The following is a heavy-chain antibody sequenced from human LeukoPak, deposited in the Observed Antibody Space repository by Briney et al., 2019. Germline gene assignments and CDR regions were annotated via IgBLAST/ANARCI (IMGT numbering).Heavy chain of an antibody. CDR1: GFTFSSYA. V-gene: IGHV3-30*04. Sequence: GGSLRLSCAASGFTFSSYAMHWVRQAPGKGPEWVAVISYDGSNKYYADSVKGRFTISRDNSKNTLYLQMNSLTDEDTAVYYCAKKWGVGTTTLDYFDYWGQGTLVTVSS. J-gene: IGHJ4*02. CDR3: AKKWGVGTTTLDYFDY. D-gene: IGHD1-26*01. CDR2: ISYDGSNK.